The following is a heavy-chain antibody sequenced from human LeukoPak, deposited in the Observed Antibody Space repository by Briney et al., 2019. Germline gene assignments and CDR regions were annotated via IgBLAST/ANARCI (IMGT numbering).Heavy chain of an antibody. J-gene: IGHJ4*02. V-gene: IGHV1-69*13. D-gene: IGHD3-10*01. CDR3: ARGSYYYGSGSYLEDY. CDR2: IIPIFGTA. CDR1: GGTFSSYA. Sequence: ASVKVSCKASGGTFSSYAISWVRQAPGQGLEWMGGIIPIFGTANYAQKFQGRVTITADESTSAAYMELSSLRSEDTAVYYCARGSYYYGSGSYLEDYWGQGTLVTVSS.